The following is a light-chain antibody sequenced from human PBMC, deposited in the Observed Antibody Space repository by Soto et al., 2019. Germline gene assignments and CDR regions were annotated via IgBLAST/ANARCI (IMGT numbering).Light chain of an antibody. Sequence: LSLSPGERATLSCRASQSVSSYLAWYQQKPGQAPRLLIYDASNRATGIPARFSGSGSGTDFTLTISSLEPEDFAVYYCQQRSNWRTTFGQGTRLEIK. CDR3: QQRSNWRTT. CDR2: DAS. J-gene: IGKJ5*01. CDR1: QSVSSY. V-gene: IGKV3-11*01.